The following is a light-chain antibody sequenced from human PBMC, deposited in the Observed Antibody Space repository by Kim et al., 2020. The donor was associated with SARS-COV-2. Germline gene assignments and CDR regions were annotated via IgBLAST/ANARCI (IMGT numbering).Light chain of an antibody. Sequence: ASVGDGVTITCRASQDISHWVAWYQQKPGKAPKLLIYAASGLQGGVPRRVSGSGSGTDFTLPISSLQPEDFAIYYCQHAGRSQWAFGPGTKVDIK. V-gene: IGKV1-12*01. J-gene: IGKJ1*01. CDR2: AAS. CDR1: QDISHW. CDR3: QHAGRSQWA.